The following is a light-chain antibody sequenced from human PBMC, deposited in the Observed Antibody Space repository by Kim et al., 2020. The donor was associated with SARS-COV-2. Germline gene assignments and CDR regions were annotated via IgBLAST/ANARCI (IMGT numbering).Light chain of an antibody. V-gene: IGLV3-1*01. CDR2: KDS. CDR3: QAWDSSVV. J-gene: IGLJ2*01. Sequence: LGYKYACWCQQKPRQPSVMVIYKDSKRTSGIPERFSGSNSGNTATLTISGTQAMDEADYYCQAWDSSVVFGGGTQLTVL. CDR1: LGYKY.